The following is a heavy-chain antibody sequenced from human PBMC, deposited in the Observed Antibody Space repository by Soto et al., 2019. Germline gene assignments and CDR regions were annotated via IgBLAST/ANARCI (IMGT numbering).Heavy chain of an antibody. CDR1: GYTFTSYG. D-gene: IGHD3-3*01. CDR2: ISAYNGNT. CDR3: ARGVRFLEWLLYSDAFDI. Sequence: QVQLVQSGAEVKKPGASVKVSCKASGYTFTSYGISWVRQAPGQGLEWMGWISAYNGNTNYAQKLQVRVTMTTDTSTSTAYMELRSLRSDDTAVYYCARGVRFLEWLLYSDAFDIWGQGTMVTVSS. J-gene: IGHJ3*02. V-gene: IGHV1-18*01.